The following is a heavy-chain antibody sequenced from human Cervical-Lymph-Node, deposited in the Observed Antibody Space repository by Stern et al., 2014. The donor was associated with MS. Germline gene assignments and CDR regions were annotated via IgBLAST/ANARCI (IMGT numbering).Heavy chain of an antibody. Sequence: EVQLVESGGGLVKPGGSLRLTCAGSGFVFRRYSMDWVRQAPGKGLEWLSFINSEGDTIYYADSVRGRFTISRDDDKKSIVLHMTNLRDEDPAVYYCARGFLHKSFDLWGLGTVVPV. CDR1: GFVFRRYS. J-gene: IGHJ3*01. CDR2: INSEGDTI. V-gene: IGHV3-48*02. CDR3: ARGFLHKSFDL.